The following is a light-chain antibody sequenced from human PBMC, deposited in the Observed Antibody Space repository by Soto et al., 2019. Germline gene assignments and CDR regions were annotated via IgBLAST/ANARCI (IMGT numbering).Light chain of an antibody. CDR2: DVS. CDR3: SSYAGTDNWGV. V-gene: IGLV2-8*01. J-gene: IGLJ1*01. Sequence: QSALTQPPSASGSPGQSVTISCTGTSSDVGGYDFVSWYQQHPGKAPKLLIYDVSKRPSGVPDRFSGSKSGNTASLTVSGLQAEDEADYYCSSYAGTDNWGVFGTGTTLTVL. CDR1: SSDVGGYDF.